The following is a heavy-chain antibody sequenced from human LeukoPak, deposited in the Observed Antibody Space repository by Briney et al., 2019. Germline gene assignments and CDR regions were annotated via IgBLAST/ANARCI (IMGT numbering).Heavy chain of an antibody. CDR3: ARHLPYDFWSGYYMEV. J-gene: IGHJ6*04. V-gene: IGHV4-34*01. D-gene: IGHD3-3*01. CDR1: GGSFSGYY. CDR2: INHSGST. Sequence: PSETLSLTCAVYGGSFSGYYWSWIRQPPGKGLEWIGEINHSGSTNYNPSLKSRVTISVDTSKNQFSLKLSSVTAADTAVYYCARHLPYDFWSGYYMEVWGKGTTVTVSS.